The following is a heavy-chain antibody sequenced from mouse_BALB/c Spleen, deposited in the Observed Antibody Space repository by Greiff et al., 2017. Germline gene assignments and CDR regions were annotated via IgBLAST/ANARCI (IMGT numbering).Heavy chain of an antibody. V-gene: IGHV1S81*02. CDR1: GYTFTSYY. J-gene: IGHJ4*01. CDR3: TRGPMDY. CDR2: INPSNGGT. Sequence: QVQLQQSGAELVKPGASVKLSCKASGYTFTSYYMYWVKQRPGQGLEWIGEINPSNGGTNFNEKFKSNATLTVDKSSSTAYMQLSSLTSEDSAVYYCTRGPMDYWGQGTSVTVSS.